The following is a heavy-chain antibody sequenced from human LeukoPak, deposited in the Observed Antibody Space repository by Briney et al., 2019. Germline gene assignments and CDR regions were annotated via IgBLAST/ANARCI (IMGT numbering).Heavy chain of an antibody. CDR2: ISAYNGNT. V-gene: IGHV1-18*01. CDR1: GYTFTSFG. J-gene: IGHJ4*02. Sequence: ASVKVSCKASGYTFTSFGINWVRQAPGQGLEWMGWISAYNGNTYYAQKFQGRVALTTDTSTSTAYMELRSLRSDDTAVFYCARDLYGDYQMDYWGQGTLVTVSS. CDR3: ARDLYGDYQMDY. D-gene: IGHD4-17*01.